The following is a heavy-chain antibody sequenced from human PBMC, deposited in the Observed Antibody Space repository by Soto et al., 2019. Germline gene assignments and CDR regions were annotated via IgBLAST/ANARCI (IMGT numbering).Heavy chain of an antibody. CDR2: ISSSSSTI. CDR1: GFTFSSYS. Sequence: PGGSLRLSCAASGFTFSSYSMNWVRQAPGKGLEWVSYISSSSSTIYYADSVKGRFTISRDNAKNSLYLQMNSLRAEDTAVYYCARAVADGAFDSWGQGTMVTVSS. CDR3: ARAVADGAFDS. V-gene: IGHV3-48*01. J-gene: IGHJ3*02. D-gene: IGHD6-19*01.